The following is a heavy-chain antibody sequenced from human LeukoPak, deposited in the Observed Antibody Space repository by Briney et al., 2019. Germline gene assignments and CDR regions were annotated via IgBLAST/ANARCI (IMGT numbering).Heavy chain of an antibody. V-gene: IGHV1-2*02. D-gene: IGHD6-13*01. J-gene: IGHJ4*02. Sequence: ASVKVSCKASGYTFTGYYMHWVRQAPGQGLAWLGWINPNSGGTNYAQKFQGRVTMTRDTSISTAYMELSRLRSDDTAVYYCASIAAAGTGDFDYWGQGTLVTVSS. CDR2: INPNSGGT. CDR3: ASIAAAGTGDFDY. CDR1: GYTFTGYY.